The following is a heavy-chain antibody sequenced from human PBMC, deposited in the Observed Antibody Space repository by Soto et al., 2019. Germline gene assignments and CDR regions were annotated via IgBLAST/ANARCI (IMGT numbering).Heavy chain of an antibody. CDR2: ISYDGSNK. CDR3: AKDSQTTVTYYYYGMDV. CDR1: GFTFSSYG. D-gene: IGHD4-4*01. Sequence: QVQLVESGGGVVQPGRSLRLSCAASGFTFSSYGMHWVRQAPGKGLEWVAVISYDGSNKYYADSVKGRFTISRDNSQNXXYLQMNSLRAEDTAVYYCAKDSQTTVTYYYYGMDVWGQGTTVTVSS. J-gene: IGHJ6*02. V-gene: IGHV3-30*18.